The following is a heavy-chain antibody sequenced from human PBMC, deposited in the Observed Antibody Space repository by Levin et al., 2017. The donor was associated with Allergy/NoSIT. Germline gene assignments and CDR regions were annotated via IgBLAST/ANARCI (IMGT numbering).Heavy chain of an antibody. V-gene: IGHV3-23*01. Sequence: GGSLRLSCAASGFTFSSYAMSWVRQAPGKGLEWVSAISGSGGSTYYADSVKGRFTISRDNSKNTLYLQMNSLRAEDTAVYYCAKGPFTIFGVVIMGGYFDYWGQGTLVTVSS. CDR1: GFTFSSYA. CDR3: AKGPFTIFGVVIMGGYFDY. CDR2: ISGSGGST. J-gene: IGHJ4*02. D-gene: IGHD3-3*01.